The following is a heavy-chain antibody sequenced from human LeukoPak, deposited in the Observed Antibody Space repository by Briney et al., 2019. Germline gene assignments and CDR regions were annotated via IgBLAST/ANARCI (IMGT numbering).Heavy chain of an antibody. CDR3: AKTASTAMVTDAFDI. CDR1: GFTVSSNS. Sequence: GGSLRLSCTVSGFTVSSNSMCWVRQAPGKGLEWVSFIYSDNTHYSDSVKGRFTISRDNAKNSLYLQMNSLRAEDTAVYYCAKTASTAMVTDAFDIWGQGTMVTVSS. D-gene: IGHD5-18*01. J-gene: IGHJ3*02. V-gene: IGHV3-53*01. CDR2: IYSDNT.